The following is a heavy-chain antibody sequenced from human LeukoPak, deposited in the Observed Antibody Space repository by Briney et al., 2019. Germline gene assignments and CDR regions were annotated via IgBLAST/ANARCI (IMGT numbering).Heavy chain of an antibody. CDR3: AKDLDRIGPNDY. V-gene: IGHV3-23*01. CDR2: ISGSGGST. J-gene: IGHJ4*02. CDR1: GFIFSTYW. Sequence: HPGGSLRLSCAASGFIFSTYWMSWVRQAPGKGLEWVSAISGSGGSTYYADSVKGRFTISRDNSKNTLYLQMNSLRAEDTAVYYCAKDLDRIGPNDYWGQGTLVTVSS. D-gene: IGHD3-22*01.